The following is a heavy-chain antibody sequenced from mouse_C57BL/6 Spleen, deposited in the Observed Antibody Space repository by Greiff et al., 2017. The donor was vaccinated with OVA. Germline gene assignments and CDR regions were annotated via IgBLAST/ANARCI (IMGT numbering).Heavy chain of an antibody. CDR2: IYPGDGDT. CDR1: GYAFSSSW. Sequence: QVQLKESGPELVKPGASVKISCKASGYAFSSSWMNWVKQRPGKGLEWIGRIYPGDGDTNYNGKFKGKATLTADKSSSTAYMQLSSLTSEDSAVYFCARVGNYYGSSPRAFDVWGTGTTVTVSS. D-gene: IGHD1-1*01. J-gene: IGHJ1*03. V-gene: IGHV1-82*01. CDR3: ARVGNYYGSSPRAFDV.